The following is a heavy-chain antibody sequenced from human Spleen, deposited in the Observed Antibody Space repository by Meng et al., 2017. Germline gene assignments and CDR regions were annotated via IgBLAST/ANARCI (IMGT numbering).Heavy chain of an antibody. D-gene: IGHD1-26*01. CDR3: ARDKLKDTQWELPRGGFFDY. V-gene: IGHV3-30*01. CDR1: GFTFSSYA. Sequence: LSLTCAASGFTFSSYAMHWVRQAPGKGLEWVAVISYDGSNKYYADSVKGRFTISRDNSKNTLYLQMNSLRAEDTAVYYCARDKLKDTQWELPRGGFFDYWGQGTLVTVSS. J-gene: IGHJ4*02. CDR2: ISYDGSNK.